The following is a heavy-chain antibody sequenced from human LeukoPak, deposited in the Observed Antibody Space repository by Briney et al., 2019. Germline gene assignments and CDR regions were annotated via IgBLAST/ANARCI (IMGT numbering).Heavy chain of an antibody. V-gene: IGHV3-30*18. CDR3: AKSGTETDY. D-gene: IGHD5-24*01. CDR2: ISYDGSNK. J-gene: IGHJ4*02. Sequence: GGFLRLSCAASGFTFSSYGMHWVRQAPGKGLEWVAVISYDGSNKYYADSVKGRFTISRDNSKNTLYLQMNSLRAEDTAVYYCAKSGTETDYWGQGTLVTVSS. CDR1: GFTFSSYG.